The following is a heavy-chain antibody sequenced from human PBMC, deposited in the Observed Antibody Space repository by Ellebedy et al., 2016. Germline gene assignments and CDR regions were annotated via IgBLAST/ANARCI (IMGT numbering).Heavy chain of an antibody. V-gene: IGHV3-74*01. CDR2: TDSDGSST. CDR1: TFTLSSYW. J-gene: IGHJ4*02. D-gene: IGHD2-21*02. Sequence: GESLKISCAASTFTLSSYWMHWVRQAPGKGLVWVSRTDSDGSSTNYADSVKGRFTISRDNSKNTLYLQMNSLRAEDTAVYYCAQKGPSYCGGDCYSSFDYWGQGTLVTVSS. CDR3: AQKGPSYCGGDCYSSFDY.